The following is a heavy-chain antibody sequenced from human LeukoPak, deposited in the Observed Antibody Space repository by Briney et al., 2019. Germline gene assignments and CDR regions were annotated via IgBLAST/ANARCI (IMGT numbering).Heavy chain of an antibody. CDR2: IYHSGST. CDR1: GYSISSGNY. Sequence: SETLSLTCSVSGYSISSGNYWGWIRLPPGKGLQWIGSIYHSGSTYYNPSLKSRVTISVDTSKNQFSLKLSSVTAADTAVYYCARRGVRYYFDYWGQGTLVTVSS. J-gene: IGHJ4*02. D-gene: IGHD2-8*01. V-gene: IGHV4-38-2*01. CDR3: ARRGVRYYFDY.